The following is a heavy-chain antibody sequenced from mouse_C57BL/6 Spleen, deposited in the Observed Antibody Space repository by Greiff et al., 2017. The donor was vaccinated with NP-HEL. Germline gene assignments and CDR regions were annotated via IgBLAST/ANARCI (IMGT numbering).Heavy chain of an antibody. CDR3: AINYYGSSYGAMDY. CDR1: GYTFTSYT. D-gene: IGHD1-1*01. V-gene: IGHV1-4*01. CDR2: INPSSGYT. J-gene: IGHJ4*01. Sequence: VQLQQSGAELARPGASVKMSCKASGYTFTSYTMHWVNQRPGQGLEWIGYINPSSGYTKYNQKFKDKATLTADKSSSTAYMQLSSLTSEDSAVYYCAINYYGSSYGAMDYWGQGTSVTVSS.